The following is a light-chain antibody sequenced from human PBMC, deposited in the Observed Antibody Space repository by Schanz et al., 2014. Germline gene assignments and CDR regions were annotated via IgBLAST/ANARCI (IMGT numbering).Light chain of an antibody. CDR2: EVT. V-gene: IGLV2-8*01. CDR3: CSYAGSTNLR. CDR1: SSDVGGYDY. Sequence: QSALTQPPSASGSPGQSVTISCTGTSSDVGGYDYVSWYQQHPGKVPKLMIYEVTKRPSGVPDRFSGSKSGNTASLTVSGLQAEDEADYYCCSYAGSTNLRFGGGTKVTVL. J-gene: IGLJ3*02.